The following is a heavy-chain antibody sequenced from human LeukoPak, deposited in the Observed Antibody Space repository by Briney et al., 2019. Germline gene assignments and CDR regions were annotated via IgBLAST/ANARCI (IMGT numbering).Heavy chain of an antibody. D-gene: IGHD2-2*01. V-gene: IGHV1-2*02. J-gene: IGHJ4*02. CDR2: INPNSGDT. CDR3: ARDGSWSSISYSDY. CDR1: GYTFTSYY. Sequence: ASVKVSCKASGYTFTSYYMHWVRQAPGQGLEWMGWINPNSGDTKYEQRFQGRVTMTRDTSISTAYMELTRLRSDDAAVYFCARDGSWSSISYSDYWGQGTLVTVSS.